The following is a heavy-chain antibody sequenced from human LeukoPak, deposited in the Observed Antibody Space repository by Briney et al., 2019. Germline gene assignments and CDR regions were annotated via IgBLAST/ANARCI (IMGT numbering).Heavy chain of an antibody. V-gene: IGHV3-53*01. CDR2: IYSGGST. J-gene: IGHJ4*02. D-gene: IGHD3-22*01. CDR1: GFTVSSNY. Sequence: PGGSLRLSCAASGFTVSSNYMSWVRQAPGQGLELVSVIYSGGSTYHTNSVKGRFTISRDNSKNTLYLQMNSLRAEDTAVYYCARLIPENYYDSSGYNDYWGQGTLVTVSS. CDR3: ARLIPENYYDSSGYNDY.